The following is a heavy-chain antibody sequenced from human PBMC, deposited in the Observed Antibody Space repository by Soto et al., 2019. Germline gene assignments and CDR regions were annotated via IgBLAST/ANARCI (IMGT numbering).Heavy chain of an antibody. CDR3: AKAQSYGGYYYGMDV. CDR1: GCTFSYYA. Sequence: EVQLLESGGGLVQPGGSLRLSCAASGCTFSYYAMNWVRQAPGKGLEWVSVISGSGGSTYYADSVKGRFTISRDNSKNTLYLQMNSLRAEDTAIYYCAKAQSYGGYYYGMDVWGQGTTVTVSS. CDR2: ISGSGGST. J-gene: IGHJ6*02. V-gene: IGHV3-23*01. D-gene: IGHD3-10*01.